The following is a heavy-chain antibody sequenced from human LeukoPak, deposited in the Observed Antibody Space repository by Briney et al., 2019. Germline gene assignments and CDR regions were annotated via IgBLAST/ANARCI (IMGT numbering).Heavy chain of an antibody. J-gene: IGHJ4*02. D-gene: IGHD5-24*01. CDR2: ISSSSNYI. V-gene: IGHV3-21*01. Sequence: PGGSLRLSCAASGFTVSSNYMSWVRQAPGKGLEWVSSISSSSNYIDYADSVKGRFTMSRDNAQNSIYLQMNSLRAEDTAVYYCARDLAGYNPGNPIDYWGQGTLVTVSS. CDR3: ARDLAGYNPGNPIDY. CDR1: GFTVSSNY.